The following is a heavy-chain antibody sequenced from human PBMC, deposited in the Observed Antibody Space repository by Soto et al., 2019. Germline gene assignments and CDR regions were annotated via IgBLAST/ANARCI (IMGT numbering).Heavy chain of an antibody. CDR1: GYTFTSYG. Sequence: ASVKVSCKASGYTFTSYGISWVRQAPGQGLEWMGWISAYNGNTNYAQKLQGRVTMTTDKSTSTAYMELSSLRSEDTAVYYCTRVRITIFGVVMEDAFDIWGQGTTVTVSS. D-gene: IGHD3-3*01. CDR3: TRVRITIFGVVMEDAFDI. V-gene: IGHV1-18*01. CDR2: ISAYNGNT. J-gene: IGHJ3*02.